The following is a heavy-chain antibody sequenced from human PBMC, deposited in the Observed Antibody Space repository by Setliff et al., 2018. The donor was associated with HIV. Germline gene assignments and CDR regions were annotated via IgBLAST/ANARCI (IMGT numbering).Heavy chain of an antibody. Sequence: AASVKVSCKASGGTFSVYGVSWLRQAPGQGLEWVGRVNPNSGDTNYAQKFQGRATMTRHTSISTAYMELSRLTSDDTAVYYCAREGDVLSGYYVNWFDPWGQGTLVTVSS. D-gene: IGHD3-3*01. CDR1: GGTFSVYG. V-gene: IGHV1-2*06. CDR2: VNPNSGDT. J-gene: IGHJ5*02. CDR3: AREGDVLSGYYVNWFDP.